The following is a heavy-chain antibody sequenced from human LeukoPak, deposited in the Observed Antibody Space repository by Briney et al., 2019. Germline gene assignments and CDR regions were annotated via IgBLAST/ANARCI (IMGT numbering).Heavy chain of an antibody. J-gene: IGHJ4*02. CDR3: ARAGGFFSPFGY. CDR1: GGSISSGGYY. Sequence: SETLSLTCTVSGGSISSGGYYWSWIRQHPGDGLEWIGYIYYSGSTYYNPTLKSRVTISIDTSKNQFSLKLSSVTAADTAVYYCARAGGFFSPFGYWGQGTLVTVSS. D-gene: IGHD3-16*01. CDR2: IYYSGST. V-gene: IGHV4-31*03.